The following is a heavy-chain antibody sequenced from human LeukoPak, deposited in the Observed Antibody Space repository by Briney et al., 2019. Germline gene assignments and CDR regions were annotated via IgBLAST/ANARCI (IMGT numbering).Heavy chain of an antibody. CDR2: ISGSGGST. J-gene: IGHJ4*02. CDR3: ARAPTVLVGYCSSSSCQADY. Sequence: GGSLRLSCAASGFTFSSYAMSWVRQAPGKGLEWVSAISGSGGSTYYADSVKGRFTISRDNAENSLYLQMNSLRVEDTAVYYCARAPTVLVGYCSSSSCQADYWGQGTLVTVSS. D-gene: IGHD2-2*01. V-gene: IGHV3-23*01. CDR1: GFTFSSYA.